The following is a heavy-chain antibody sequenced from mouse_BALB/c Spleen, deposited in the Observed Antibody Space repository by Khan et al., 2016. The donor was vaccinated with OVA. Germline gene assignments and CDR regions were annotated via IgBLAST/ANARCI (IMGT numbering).Heavy chain of an antibody. CDR3: ARMEEAVNFYWYIDV. Sequence: EVQLQQSGPELVKPGASVKVSCKASGYSFTDYNMYWVKQSHGKSLEWIGYIDPYNGGTSYNQKIKGKATLTVAKTSSTAFMHLNSLTSEDSAVDYCARMEEAVNFYWYIDVWGAGTTVTVSS. J-gene: IGHJ1*01. D-gene: IGHD3-3*01. V-gene: IGHV1S135*01. CDR2: IDPYNGGT. CDR1: GYSFTDYN.